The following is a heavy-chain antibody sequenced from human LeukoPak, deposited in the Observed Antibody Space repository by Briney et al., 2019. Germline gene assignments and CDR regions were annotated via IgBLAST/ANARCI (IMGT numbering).Heavy chain of an antibody. CDR2: IIPIFGTA. Sequence: SVKVSCKASGGTFSSYAISWVRQAPGQGLEWMGGIIPIFGTANYARKFQGRVTITTDESTSTAYMELSSLRSEDTAVYYCAREGGGNPHVPYYYYMDVWGKGTTVTVSS. V-gene: IGHV1-69*05. CDR1: GGTFSSYA. D-gene: IGHD2-15*01. CDR3: AREGGGNPHVPYYYYMDV. J-gene: IGHJ6*03.